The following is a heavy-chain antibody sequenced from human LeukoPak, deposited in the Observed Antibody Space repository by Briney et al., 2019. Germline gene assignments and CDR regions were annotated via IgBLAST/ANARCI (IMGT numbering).Heavy chain of an antibody. Sequence: SVKVSCKASGGTFSSYAISWVRQAPGQGLEWMGGIIPIFGTANYAQKFRGRVTITADESTSTAYMELSSLRSEDTAVYYCARETMVRGVIAPRYFDYWGQGTLVTVSS. CDR1: GGTFSSYA. V-gene: IGHV1-69*13. CDR2: IIPIFGTA. J-gene: IGHJ4*02. D-gene: IGHD3-10*01. CDR3: ARETMVRGVIAPRYFDY.